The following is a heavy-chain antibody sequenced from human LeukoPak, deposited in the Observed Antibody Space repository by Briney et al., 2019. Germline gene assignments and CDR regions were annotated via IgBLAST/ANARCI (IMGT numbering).Heavy chain of an antibody. D-gene: IGHD3-10*01. CDR1: GGSISSYY. CDR2: IYDSGST. J-gene: IGHJ6*02. CDR3: ARHYYGSGSSPMDV. Sequence: SETLSLTYTVSGGSISSYYWSWIRQPPGKGLEWIGYIYDSGSTNYNPSLKSRVTISLDTSKKQFSLKPTSVTATDTAVFYCARHYYGSGSSPMDVWGQGTTVTVSS. V-gene: IGHV4-59*08.